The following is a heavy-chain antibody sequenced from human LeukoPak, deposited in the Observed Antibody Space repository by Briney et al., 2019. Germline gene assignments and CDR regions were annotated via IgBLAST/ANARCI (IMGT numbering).Heavy chain of an antibody. CDR3: ARSVRGYCSGGSCYPDAFDI. CDR1: GGSISSYY. CDR2: IYYSGST. V-gene: IGHV4-59*01. D-gene: IGHD2-15*01. Sequence: SETLSLTCTVSGGSISSYYWSWIRQPPGKGLEWIGYIYYSGSTNYNPSLKSRVTISVDTSKNQFSLKLSSVTAADTAVYYCARSVRGYCSGGSCYPDAFDIWGQGTMVTVSS. J-gene: IGHJ3*02.